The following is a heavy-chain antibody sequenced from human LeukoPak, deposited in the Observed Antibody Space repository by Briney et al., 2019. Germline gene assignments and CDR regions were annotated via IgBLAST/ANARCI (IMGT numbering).Heavy chain of an antibody. CDR3: ARVLAFCSGGSCYSALDY. CDR2: IYYSGST. CDR1: GGSISSYY. V-gene: IGHV4-59*01. Sequence: SETLSLTCTVSGGSISSYYWSWIRQPPGKGLEWIGYIYYSGSTNYNPSLKSRVTISVDTSKNQFSLKLSSVTAADTAVYYCARVLAFCSGGSCYSALDYWGQGTLLTVSS. D-gene: IGHD2-15*01. J-gene: IGHJ4*02.